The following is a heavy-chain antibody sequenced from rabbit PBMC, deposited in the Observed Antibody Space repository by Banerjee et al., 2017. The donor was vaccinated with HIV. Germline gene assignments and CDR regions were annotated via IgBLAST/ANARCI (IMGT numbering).Heavy chain of an antibody. Sequence: QLKETGGDLVQPGGSLTLSCKASGFDFSTYYMTWVRQAPGKGLEWIGIIYAGKGTTDYASWVNGRFTISSDNAQNTVDLQMNSLTAADTATYFCARVSHSYDDYGDPNDAFDPWGPGTLV. D-gene: IGHD2-1*01. V-gene: IGHV1S7*01. CDR3: ARVSHSYDDYGDPNDAFDP. CDR1: GFDFSTYY. J-gene: IGHJ2*01. CDR2: IYAGKGTT.